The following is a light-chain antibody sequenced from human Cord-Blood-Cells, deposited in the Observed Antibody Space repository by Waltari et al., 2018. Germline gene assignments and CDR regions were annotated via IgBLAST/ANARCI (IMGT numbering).Light chain of an antibody. Sequence: DIQMTQSPSSPSASVGDRVTITCRASQSISSYLNWYQQKPGKAPKLLIYAASSLQSGVPSRFSGSGSGTDFTLTISSLQPEYFATYYCQQSYSTPRTFGQGTKVEIK. V-gene: IGKV1-39*01. CDR2: AAS. CDR1: QSISSY. J-gene: IGKJ1*01. CDR3: QQSYSTPRT.